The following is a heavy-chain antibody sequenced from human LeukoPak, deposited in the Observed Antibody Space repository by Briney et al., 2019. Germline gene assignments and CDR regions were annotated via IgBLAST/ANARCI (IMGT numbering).Heavy chain of an antibody. D-gene: IGHD1-1*01. CDR2: ISTSGSTT. CDR3: ARDGPAYSFDY. V-gene: IGHV3-48*03. Sequence: PGGSLKLSCAASGFTFSAYEMHWVRQAPGKGLEWVSFISTSGSTTYYADSVKGRFTISRDNARNSLYLQMNSLRAEDTAVYSCARDGPAYSFDYWGQGPLVTVSS. J-gene: IGHJ4*02. CDR1: GFTFSAYE.